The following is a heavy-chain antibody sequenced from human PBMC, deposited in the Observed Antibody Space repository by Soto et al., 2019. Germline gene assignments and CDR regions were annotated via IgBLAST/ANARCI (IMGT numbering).Heavy chain of an antibody. V-gene: IGHV1-69*13. CDR3: ARGNYDSITGYYGMDV. J-gene: IGHJ6*02. CDR1: GGTFSSYA. D-gene: IGHD3-22*01. CDR2: IIPIFGTA. Sequence: SVKVSCKASGGTFSSYAISWVRQAPGQGLEWMGGIIPIFGTANYAQKFQGRVTITADESTSTAYMELSSLRSEDTAVYYCARGNYDSITGYYGMDVWGQGTTVTVSS.